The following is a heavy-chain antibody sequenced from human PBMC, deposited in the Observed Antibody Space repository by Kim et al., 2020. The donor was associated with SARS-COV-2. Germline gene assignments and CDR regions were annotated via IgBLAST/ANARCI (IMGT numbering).Heavy chain of an antibody. CDR1: GFTFSDYY. J-gene: IGHJ1*01. D-gene: IGHD3-22*01. CDR2: ISSSSSYT. CDR3: ARPRGGHYYDSSGYPEYFQH. Sequence: LSLTCAASGFTFSDYYMSWIRQAPGKGLEWVSYISSSSSYTNYADSVKGRFTISRDNAKNSLYLQMNSLRAEDTAVYYCARPRGGHYYDSSGYPEYFQHWGQGTLVTVSS. V-gene: IGHV3-11*03.